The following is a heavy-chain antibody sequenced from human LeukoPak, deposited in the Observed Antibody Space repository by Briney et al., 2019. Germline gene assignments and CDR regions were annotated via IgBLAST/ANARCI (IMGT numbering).Heavy chain of an antibody. J-gene: IGHJ4*02. CDR3: ATGLERVVVAATPFDY. D-gene: IGHD2-15*01. Sequence: CKVSGXTLTELSMHGVGQAPGKGREWMGGFDPEDGETIYAQKFQGRVTMNEDTSTDTAYMELSSLRSEDTAVYYCATGLERVVVAATPFDYWGQGTLVTVSS. CDR2: FDPEDGET. V-gene: IGHV1-24*01. CDR1: GXTLTELS.